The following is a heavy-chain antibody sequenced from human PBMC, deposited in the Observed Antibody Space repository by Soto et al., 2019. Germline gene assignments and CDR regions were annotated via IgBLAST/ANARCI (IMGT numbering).Heavy chain of an antibody. Sequence: QVQLVQSGAEVKKPGASVKVSCKASGYTFTSYDINWVRQATGQGLEWMGWMNPNSGNTGYAQKFQGRVTMTRNTSISTAYMELSSLRSEDTAVYYCARGFGYYDFWSGYYSRFGANWCDPWGQGTLVTVSS. CDR2: MNPNSGNT. CDR3: ARGFGYYDFWSGYYSRFGANWCDP. J-gene: IGHJ5*02. CDR1: GYTFTSYD. V-gene: IGHV1-8*01. D-gene: IGHD3-3*01.